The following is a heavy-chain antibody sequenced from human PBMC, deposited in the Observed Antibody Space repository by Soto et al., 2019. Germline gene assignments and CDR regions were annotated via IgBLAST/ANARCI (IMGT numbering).Heavy chain of an antibody. Sequence: EVQLLESGGGLVQPGGSLRLSCAASGFTFSSYAMSWVRQAPGKGLEWVSAISGSGGSTYYADSVKGRFTISRDNSKNTLYLQMNSLRAEDTAVYYCAKDGSITIFGVVSYFDYWGQGTLVTVSS. CDR2: ISGSGGST. V-gene: IGHV3-23*01. CDR1: GFTFSSYA. CDR3: AKDGSITIFGVVSYFDY. J-gene: IGHJ4*02. D-gene: IGHD3-3*01.